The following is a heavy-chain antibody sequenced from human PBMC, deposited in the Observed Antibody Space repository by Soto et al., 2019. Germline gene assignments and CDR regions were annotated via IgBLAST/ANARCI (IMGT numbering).Heavy chain of an antibody. J-gene: IGHJ4*02. D-gene: IGHD6-13*01. CDR1: GYTFTNYA. CDR2: ITPFNGNT. CDR3: AIPATDSSSWPGIDY. Sequence: SVKVSCKASGYTFTNYAIHWVRQAPGQALEWMGWITPFNGNTNYAQKFQDRVTITRDRSMSTAYMELSSLRSEDTAMYYCAIPATDSSSWPGIDYWGQGTLVTVSS. V-gene: IGHV1-45*02.